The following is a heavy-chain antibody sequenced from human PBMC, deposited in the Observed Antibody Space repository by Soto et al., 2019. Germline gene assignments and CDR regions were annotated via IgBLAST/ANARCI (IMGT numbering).Heavy chain of an antibody. CDR1: GDSIGRFY. D-gene: IGHD1-26*01. J-gene: IGHJ6*02. V-gene: IGHV4-4*07. CDR2: VYSTGGV. Sequence: QLQLHESGPGLVKPSETLSLTCNVSGDSIGRFYWSWIRQSAGKGLEWIGRVYSTGGVTYNPALKGRVTIALDRANNHVSLEMNSVTAADTAGYVCARDLSGTGWDIWGRGTRVSVSS. CDR3: ARDLSGTGWDI.